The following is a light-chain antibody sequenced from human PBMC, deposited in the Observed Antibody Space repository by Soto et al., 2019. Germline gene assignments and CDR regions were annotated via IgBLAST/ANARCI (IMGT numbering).Light chain of an antibody. CDR1: SSNIGSNS. Sequence: VLTQPPSASGPPGQRVTISCSGSSSNIGSNSVNWYQQLPGTAPKLLMYSSNQRPSGVPDRFSGSKSGTSASLAISGLQSEDEADYYCAAWDDSLNGVVFGGGTKVTVL. J-gene: IGLJ2*01. CDR3: AAWDDSLNGVV. V-gene: IGLV1-44*01. CDR2: SSN.